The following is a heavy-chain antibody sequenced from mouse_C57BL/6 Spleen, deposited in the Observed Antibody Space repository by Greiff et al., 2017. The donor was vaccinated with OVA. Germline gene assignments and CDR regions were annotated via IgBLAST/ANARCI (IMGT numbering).Heavy chain of an antibody. D-gene: IGHD1-1*01. V-gene: IGHV7-1*01. CDR3: ARDARLRGAMDY. J-gene: IGHJ4*01. CDR1: GFTFSDFY. Sequence: EVQLVESGGGLVQSGRSLRLSCATSGFTFSDFYMEWVRQAPGKGLEWIAASRNKANDYTTEYSASVKGRFIVSRDTSQSILYLQMNALRAEDTAIYYCARDARLRGAMDYWGQGTSVTVSS. CDR2: SRNKANDYTT.